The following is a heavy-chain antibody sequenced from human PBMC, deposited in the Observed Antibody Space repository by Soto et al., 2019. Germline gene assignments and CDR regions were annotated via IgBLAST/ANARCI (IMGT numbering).Heavy chain of an antibody. V-gene: IGHV4-39*01. J-gene: IGHJ4*02. CDR3: ASLYGDHAIDRDY. Sequence: PSETLSLTCTVSGGSISSSSYYWGWIRQPPGKGLEWIGSIYYSGSTYYNPSLKSRVTISVDTSKNQFSLKLSSVTAADTAVYYCASLYGDHAIDRDYWGQGTLVTVSS. D-gene: IGHD4-17*01. CDR1: GGSISSSSYY. CDR2: IYYSGST.